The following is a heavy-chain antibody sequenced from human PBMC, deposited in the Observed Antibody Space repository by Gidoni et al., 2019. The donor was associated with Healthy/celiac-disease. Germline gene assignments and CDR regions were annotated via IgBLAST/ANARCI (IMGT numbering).Heavy chain of an antibody. Sequence: EVQLVESGGGLVQPGRSLRLSCAASGFTLDYYAMHWVRQAPGKGLEWVSGVTWNSGSIGYADSVKGRFTISRDNANNSLYLQMNSLRTEDTALYYCAKAGDYDFWSNYYVYWGQGTLVTVSP. J-gene: IGHJ4*02. V-gene: IGHV3-9*01. CDR1: GFTLDYYA. CDR2: VTWNSGSI. D-gene: IGHD3-3*01. CDR3: AKAGDYDFWSNYYVY.